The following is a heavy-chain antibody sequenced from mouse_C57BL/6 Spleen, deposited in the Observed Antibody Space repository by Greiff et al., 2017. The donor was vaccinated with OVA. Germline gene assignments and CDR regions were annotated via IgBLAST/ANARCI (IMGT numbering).Heavy chain of an antibody. Sequence: QVQLQQPGTELVKPGASGYTFSSYWMHWVTQRPGQGLEWIGNITPSNGGTNNNEKFMSKATLTVDKSSSTAYMQLSSLTSEDSAVYYCARGPHFDYWGQGTPVTVSA. CDR2: ITPSNGGT. CDR3: ARGPHFDY. CDR1: GYTFSSYW. V-gene: IGHV1-53*01. J-gene: IGHJ3*01.